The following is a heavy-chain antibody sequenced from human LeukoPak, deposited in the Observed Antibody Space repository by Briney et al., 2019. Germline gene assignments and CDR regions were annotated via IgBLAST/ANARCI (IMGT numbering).Heavy chain of an antibody. V-gene: IGHV3-9*01. CDR1: GFTFDDYA. J-gene: IGHJ4*02. CDR3: AKDPRNRIVGATFDY. CDR2: ISWNSGSI. D-gene: IGHD1-26*01. Sequence: GGSLRLSCAASGFTFDDYATHWVRQAPGKGLEWVSGISWNSGSIGYADSVKGRFTISRDNAKNSLYLQMNSLRAEDTALYYCAKDPRNRIVGATFDYWGQGTLVTVSS.